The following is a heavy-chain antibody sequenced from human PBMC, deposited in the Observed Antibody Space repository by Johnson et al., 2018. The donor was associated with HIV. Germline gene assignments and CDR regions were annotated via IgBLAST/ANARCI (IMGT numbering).Heavy chain of an antibody. V-gene: IGHV3-30-3*01. CDR2: ISYDGSNK. Sequence: QVQLVESGGGVVQPGRSLRLSCAASGFTFSSYAMHWVRQAPGKGLEWVAVISYDGSNKYYADSVKGRFTISRDNSKNTLYLTRNSLRTEDTAVYYCAREMNEGNDAFEIWGQGTMVTVSS. J-gene: IGHJ3*02. CDR3: AREMNEGNDAFEI. CDR1: GFTFSSYA.